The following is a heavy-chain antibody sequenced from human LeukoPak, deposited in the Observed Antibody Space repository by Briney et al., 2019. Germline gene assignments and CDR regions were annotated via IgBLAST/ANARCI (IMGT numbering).Heavy chain of an antibody. CDR2: ISSSSSYI. CDR1: GFTFSSYS. J-gene: IGHJ4*02. CDR3: ARNDPSPGYSSGWPYFDY. V-gene: IGHV3-21*01. Sequence: GGSLRLSCAASGFTFSSYSMNWVRQAPGKGLEWVSSISSSSSYIYYADSVKGRFTISRDNAKNSLYLQMNSLRAEDTAVYYCARNDPSPGYSSGWPYFDYWGQGTLVTVSS. D-gene: IGHD6-19*01.